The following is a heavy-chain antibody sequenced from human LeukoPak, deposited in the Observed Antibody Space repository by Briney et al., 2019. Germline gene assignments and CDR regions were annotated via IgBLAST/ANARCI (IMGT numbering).Heavy chain of an antibody. CDR2: IYYSGST. D-gene: IGHD3-16*01. CDR3: ARQSRNYDYVWGSHAFDI. Sequence: SETLSLTCTVSGGSISSSSYYWGWIRQPPGKGLEWIGSIYYSGSTYYNPSLKSRVTISVDTSKNQFSLKLSSVTAADTAVYYCARQSRNYDYVWGSHAFDIWGQGTMVTVSS. V-gene: IGHV4-39*01. CDR1: GGSISSSSYY. J-gene: IGHJ3*02.